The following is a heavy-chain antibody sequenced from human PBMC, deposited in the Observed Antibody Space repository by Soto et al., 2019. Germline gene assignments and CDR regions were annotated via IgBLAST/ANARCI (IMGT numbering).Heavy chain of an antibody. CDR1: GFTFSSYA. Sequence: QVQLVESGGGVVQPGRSLRLSCAASGFTFSSYAMHWVRQAPGKGLEWVAVISYDGSNKYYADSVKGRFTISRDNSKNTLYLQMKSLRAEDTAVYYCARAGGGYCSGGSCYDAFDIWGQGTMVTVSS. CDR2: ISYDGSNK. D-gene: IGHD2-15*01. CDR3: ARAGGGYCSGGSCYDAFDI. V-gene: IGHV3-30-3*01. J-gene: IGHJ3*02.